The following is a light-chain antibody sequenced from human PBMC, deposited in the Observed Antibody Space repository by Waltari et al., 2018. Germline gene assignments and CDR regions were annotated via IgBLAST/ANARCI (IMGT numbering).Light chain of an antibody. V-gene: IGKV1-5*03. Sequence: DIQMTQSPSTVSSTVEYTVSNTCLASQTINNWLAWYQQKPGKAPKLLIYKASTLESGVPSRFSGSGSGTEFTLTISSLQPGDFATYYCQQFSSFPWTFGHGTKVEIK. CDR2: KAS. J-gene: IGKJ1*01. CDR3: QQFSSFPWT. CDR1: QTINNW.